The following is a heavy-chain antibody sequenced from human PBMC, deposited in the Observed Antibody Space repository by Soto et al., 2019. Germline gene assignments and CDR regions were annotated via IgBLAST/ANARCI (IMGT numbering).Heavy chain of an antibody. CDR2: IVVGSGNT. D-gene: IGHD2-2*02. CDR1: GFTFTSSA. Sequence: GPSVKVSCKASGFTFTSSAVQWVRQARGQRLEWIGWIVVGSGNTNYAQKFQERVTITRDMSTSTAYMELSSLRSEDTAVYYCAADRRYPDWFDPWGQGTLVTVSS. CDR3: AADRRYPDWFDP. J-gene: IGHJ5*02. V-gene: IGHV1-58*01.